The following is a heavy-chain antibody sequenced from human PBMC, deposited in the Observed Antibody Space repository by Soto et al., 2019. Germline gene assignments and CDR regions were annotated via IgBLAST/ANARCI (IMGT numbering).Heavy chain of an antibody. CDR3: ARDSSSSRSFDY. Sequence: ASVKVSCKASGYPFTIYAIHWVRQAPGQSLEWMGWINPGNGDTKYSQIFQGRVTITWDTSARTAYMDLSSLISEDTADYYCARDSSSSRSFDYWGQGDRVTV. D-gene: IGHD6-6*01. CDR2: INPGNGDT. CDR1: GYPFTIYA. V-gene: IGHV1-3*01. J-gene: IGHJ4*02.